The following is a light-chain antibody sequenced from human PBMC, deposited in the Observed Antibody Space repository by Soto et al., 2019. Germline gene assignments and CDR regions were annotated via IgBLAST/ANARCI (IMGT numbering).Light chain of an antibody. CDR2: GAS. J-gene: IGKJ4*01. CDR1: QSVTNSY. Sequence: IVVTQSPVTLSVSPGERATLSCRASQSVTNSYLAWYQQKPGQAPRLLIFGASTRAAGIPARFSGSGSGTGFTLTISSLQSEDFAVYYCQQYSNWPLTFGGGTKVDIK. V-gene: IGKV3-15*01. CDR3: QQYSNWPLT.